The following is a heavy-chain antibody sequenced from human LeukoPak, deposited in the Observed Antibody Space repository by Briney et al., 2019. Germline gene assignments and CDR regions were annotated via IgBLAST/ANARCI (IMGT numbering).Heavy chain of an antibody. V-gene: IGHV3-23*01. CDR2: ISAGGGST. D-gene: IGHD4-17*01. Sequence: GGSLRLSCAASGFTFSSDGLSWVRQAPGKGLEWVSGISAGGGSTYSADSVKGRFTISRDNSKNTLYLQMNSLRAEDTAVYYCARDDYGETFDYWGQGTLVTVSS. CDR1: GFTFSSDG. J-gene: IGHJ4*02. CDR3: ARDDYGETFDY.